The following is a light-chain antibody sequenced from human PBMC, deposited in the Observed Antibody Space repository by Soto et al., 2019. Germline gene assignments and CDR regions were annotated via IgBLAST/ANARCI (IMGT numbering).Light chain of an antibody. CDR1: QSISNW. CDR2: DAS. CDR3: QQYNSSPWT. Sequence: DIQMTQSPSTLSASVGDRVTITCRASQSISNWLAWYQQKQGKAPKLLIYDASSLESGVPSRFSGSGSGTEFTLTISSLQPEDFATYYCQQYNSSPWTFGQGTKVDIK. J-gene: IGKJ1*01. V-gene: IGKV1-5*01.